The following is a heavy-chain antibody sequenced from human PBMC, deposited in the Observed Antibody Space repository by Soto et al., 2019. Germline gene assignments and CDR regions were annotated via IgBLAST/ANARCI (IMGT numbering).Heavy chain of an antibody. CDR2: ISGNVGSTT. J-gene: IGHJ4*02. CDR1: GITFTNYA. D-gene: IGHD6-19*01. CDR3: AKHRGFVAGPFDS. Sequence: EVQLLESGGGLAQPGGSRRLSCAVSGITFTNYAMGWVRQAPGKGLEWVSGISGNVGSTTHYADSVKGRFTISRDNSKNILFLQMNSLRAEDTAVYYCAKHRGFVAGPFDSWGQGTLVIVSS. V-gene: IGHV3-23*01.